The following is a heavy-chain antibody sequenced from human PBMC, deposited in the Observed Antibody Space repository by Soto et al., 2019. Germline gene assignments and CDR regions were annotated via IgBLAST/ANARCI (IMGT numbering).Heavy chain of an antibody. J-gene: IGHJ3*02. CDR1: GYSFTSYW. CDR3: ARQPNQYYYDSSGYRATTFDI. D-gene: IGHD3-22*01. Sequence: GESLKISCKGSGYSFTSYWIGWVRQMPGKGLEWMGIIYPGDSDTRYSPSFQGQVTISADKSISTAYLQWSSLKASDTAMYYCARQPNQYYYDSSGYRATTFDIWGQRTMVTVSS. CDR2: IYPGDSDT. V-gene: IGHV5-51*01.